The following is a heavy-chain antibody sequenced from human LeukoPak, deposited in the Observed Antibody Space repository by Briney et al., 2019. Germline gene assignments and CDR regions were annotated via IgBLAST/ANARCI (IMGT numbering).Heavy chain of an antibody. Sequence: PGGSLRLSCAASGFTVSRNYMSWVRQAPGKGLECVSVIYSGGNTYYTDSVKGRFTISRDNSKNTLYLLMNSLRAEDTAVYYCARDSKVWDYWGQGTLVTVSS. J-gene: IGHJ4*02. D-gene: IGHD3-16*01. CDR1: GFTVSRNY. CDR3: ARDSKVWDY. CDR2: IYSGGNT. V-gene: IGHV3-66*01.